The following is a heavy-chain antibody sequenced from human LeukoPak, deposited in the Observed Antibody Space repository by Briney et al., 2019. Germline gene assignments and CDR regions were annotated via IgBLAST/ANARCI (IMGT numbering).Heavy chain of an antibody. CDR1: GGSISSSSYY. J-gene: IGHJ3*02. CDR3: ASSPSTIFGVVIYLAFDI. V-gene: IGHV4-39*01. CDR2: IYYSGST. D-gene: IGHD3-3*01. Sequence: SETLSLTXTVSGGSISSSSYYWGWISQPPGKGLEWIGSIYYSGSTYYNPSLKSRVTISVDTSKNQFSLKLSSVTAADTAVYYCASSPSTIFGVVIYLAFDIWGQGTMVTVSS.